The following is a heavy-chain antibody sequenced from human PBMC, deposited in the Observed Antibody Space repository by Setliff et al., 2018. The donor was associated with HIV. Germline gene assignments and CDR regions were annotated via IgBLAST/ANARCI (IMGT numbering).Heavy chain of an antibody. CDR3: AREHFWSGYYSYDAFDI. V-gene: IGHV4-4*09. Sequence: SETLSLTCSVSGGSISGYYWTWIRQPPGKGLEWIGYIYSSGSTNYNPSLKSRVTISVDTSKNQFSLKLSSVTAADTAVYYCAREHFWSGYYSYDAFDIWGQGTMVTVS. J-gene: IGHJ3*02. D-gene: IGHD3-3*02. CDR1: GGSISGYY. CDR2: IYSSGST.